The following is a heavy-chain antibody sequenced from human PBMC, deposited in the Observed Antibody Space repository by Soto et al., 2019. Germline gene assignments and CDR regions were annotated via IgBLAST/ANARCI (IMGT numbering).Heavy chain of an antibody. V-gene: IGHV1-69*01. Sequence: QVQLVQSGAEVKKPGSSVKVSCKASGGTFSSYAISWVRQAPGQGLEWMGGIIPIFGTANYEQKFQGRITITADESTSNAYMALSSLRSEDTAVYYCAREPDAMDGYTKFFDYWGQGTLVTVSS. D-gene: IGHD5-12*01. CDR3: AREPDAMDGYTKFFDY. CDR1: GGTFSSYA. J-gene: IGHJ4*02. CDR2: IIPIFGTA.